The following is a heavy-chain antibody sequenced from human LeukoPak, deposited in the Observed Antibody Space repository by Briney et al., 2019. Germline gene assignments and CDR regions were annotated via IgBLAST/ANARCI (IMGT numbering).Heavy chain of an antibody. D-gene: IGHD7-27*01. CDR3: ARGSWGSSYWYFDL. J-gene: IGHJ2*01. CDR1: GGSFSGYY. V-gene: IGHV4-34*01. CDR2: INHSGST. Sequence: PSETLSLTCAVYGGSFSGYYWSWFRQPPGKGLEWIGEINHSGSTNYNPSLKSRVTISVDTSKNQFSLKLSSVTAADTAVYYCARGSWGSSYWYFDLWGRGTLVTVSS.